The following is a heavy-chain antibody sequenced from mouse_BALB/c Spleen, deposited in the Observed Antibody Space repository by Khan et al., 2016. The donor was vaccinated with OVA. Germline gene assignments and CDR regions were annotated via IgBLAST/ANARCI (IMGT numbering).Heavy chain of an antibody. CDR1: DLTSKDTY. CDR3: ARMARK. CDR2: IDPPNGKT. Sequence: AHLKLLEAQLVKSGATVKMSCTASDLTSKDTYMHLPKHWPEQGLERIGRIDPPNGKTKYDPKCPDKAAMTAATSSNTAFLQLSSLNSEDTAVYYRARMARKWGQGTTLTVSS. V-gene: IGHV14-3*02. J-gene: IGHJ2*01.